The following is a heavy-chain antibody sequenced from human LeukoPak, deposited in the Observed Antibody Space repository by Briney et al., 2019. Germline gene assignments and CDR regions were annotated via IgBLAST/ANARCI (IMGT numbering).Heavy chain of an antibody. Sequence: GGSLRLSCAASGFTFDDYGMSWVRQAPGKGLEWVSGINWNGGSTGYADSVKGRFTISRDNAKNSLYLQMNSLRAEDTAVYYCARAGSRWGYGRYYYYMDVWGKGTTVTISS. CDR2: INWNGGST. CDR1: GFTFDDYG. D-gene: IGHD5-12*01. V-gene: IGHV3-20*04. CDR3: ARAGSRWGYGRYYYYMDV. J-gene: IGHJ6*03.